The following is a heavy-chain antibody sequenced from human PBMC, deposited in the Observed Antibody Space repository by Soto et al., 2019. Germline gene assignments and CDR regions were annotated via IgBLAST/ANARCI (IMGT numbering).Heavy chain of an antibody. CDR2: INSDGSTV. Sequence: QVQLVESGGGLAKPGGALRLSCATSGFTFDDFSMTWNRQAPGKGLEWLSYINSDGSTVYDADLVKGRLTITRDKAKKSLYLQMNSLTAEDTVMYYCARETGDHDSRGLDYWGQRTLVTVSS. J-gene: IGHJ4*02. CDR3: ARETGDHDSRGLDY. CDR1: GFTFDDFS. D-gene: IGHD6-25*01. V-gene: IGHV3-11*01.